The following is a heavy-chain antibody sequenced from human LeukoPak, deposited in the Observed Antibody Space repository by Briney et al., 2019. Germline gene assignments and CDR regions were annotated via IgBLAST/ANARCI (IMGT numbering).Heavy chain of an antibody. V-gene: IGHV4-30-2*01. D-gene: IGHD2-15*01. CDR2: ISHTEVT. CDR1: GASISSGGNY. CDR3: ARLTSWYQPFDH. J-gene: IGHJ4*02. Sequence: SETLSLTCTVSGASISSGGNYWSWIRQPPGQGLEWTGYISHTEVTYYNPSLKSRVTVAVDKSKSQFSLNLRSVTAADTAVYYCARLTSWYQPFDHWGQGALVTVSS.